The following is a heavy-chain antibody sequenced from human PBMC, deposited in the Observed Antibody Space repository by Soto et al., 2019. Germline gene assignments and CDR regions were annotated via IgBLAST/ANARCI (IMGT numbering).Heavy chain of an antibody. D-gene: IGHD2-21*02. CDR2: IYYSGST. CDR1: GGSISSYY. Sequence: NPSETLSLTSTVSGGSISSYYWSWIRQPPGKGLEWIGYIYYSGSTNYNPSLKSRVTISVDTSKNQFSLKLSSVTAADTAVYYCARDLFWVVVTARFAFDIWGQGTMVTVSS. CDR3: ARDLFWVVVTARFAFDI. J-gene: IGHJ3*02. V-gene: IGHV4-59*01.